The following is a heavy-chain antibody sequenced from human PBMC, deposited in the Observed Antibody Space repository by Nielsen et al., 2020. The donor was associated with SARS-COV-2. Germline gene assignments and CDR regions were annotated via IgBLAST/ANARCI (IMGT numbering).Heavy chain of an antibody. CDR1: GGSISSSSYY. D-gene: IGHD3-22*01. V-gene: IGHV4-39*07. CDR3: AGISSALDY. J-gene: IGHJ4*02. CDR2: IYYSGST. Sequence: SCTVSGGSISSSSYYWGWIRQPPGKGLEWIGSIYYSGSTYYNPSLKSRVTISVDTSKNQFSLKLSSVTAADTAVYYCAGISSALDYWGQGTLVTVSS.